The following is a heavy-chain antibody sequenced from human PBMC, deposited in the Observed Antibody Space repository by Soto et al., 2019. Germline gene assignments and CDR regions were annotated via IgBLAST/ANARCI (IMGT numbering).Heavy chain of an antibody. CDR2: ISYGGNIT. D-gene: IGHD1-1*01. CDR1: GFTFSAYP. CDR3: ARDLEAEYFQQ. Sequence: QVQLVESGGGVVQPGRSLRLSCAASGFTFSAYPMYWVRQAPGKGLEWVAVISYGGNITHYADSVKGRFTISRDNSKNTLYLQMNSLRAEDTAVYYCARDLEAEYFQQWGQGTLVTVSS. V-gene: IGHV3-30-3*01. J-gene: IGHJ1*01.